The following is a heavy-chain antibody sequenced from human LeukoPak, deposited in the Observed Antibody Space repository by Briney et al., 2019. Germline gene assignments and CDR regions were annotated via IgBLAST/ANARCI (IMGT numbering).Heavy chain of an antibody. D-gene: IGHD1-14*01. CDR3: ASSSRIMYYFDN. CDR1: GGSISSGGYY. V-gene: IGHV4-30-2*01. CDR2: IYHSGST. Sequence: SQTLSLTCTVSGGSISSGGYYWSWIRQPPGKGLEWIGYIYHSGSTYYNPSLKSRVTISVDRSKNQFSLKLSSVTAADTAVYYCASSSRIMYYFDNWGQGILVTVSS. J-gene: IGHJ4*02.